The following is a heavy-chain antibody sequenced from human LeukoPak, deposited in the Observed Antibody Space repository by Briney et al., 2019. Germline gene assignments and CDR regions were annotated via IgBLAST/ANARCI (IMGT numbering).Heavy chain of an antibody. CDR2: IWYDGSNE. J-gene: IGHJ6*02. Sequence: SGGSLRLSCAASGFIFSTYAMHWVRQAPGKGLEWVAVIWYDGSNEYYADSVKGRFTISRDNSKNTLYLQMNSLRAEDTAVYYCARDSYGMDVWGQGTTVTVSS. CDR3: ARDSYGMDV. V-gene: IGHV3-33*01. CDR1: GFIFSTYA.